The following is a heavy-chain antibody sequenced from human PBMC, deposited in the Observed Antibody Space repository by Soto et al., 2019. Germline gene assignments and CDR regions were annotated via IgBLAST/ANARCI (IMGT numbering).Heavy chain of an antibody. J-gene: IGHJ4*02. CDR3: ARDVDY. Sequence: QVQLVQSGAEVKKPGSSVKVSCKASGGTFSSYTISWVRQAPGQGLAWMGRLILILGIANYAQRFQGRGTITADKSTSTAYMELSSLRSEDTAVYYCARDVDYWGRGTLVTVSS. CDR1: GGTFSSYT. V-gene: IGHV1-69*08. CDR2: LILILGIA.